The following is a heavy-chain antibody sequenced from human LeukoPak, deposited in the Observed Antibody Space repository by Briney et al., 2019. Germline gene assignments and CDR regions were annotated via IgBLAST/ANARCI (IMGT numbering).Heavy chain of an antibody. J-gene: IGHJ4*02. CDR3: ARDRSGYSSSWYPN. V-gene: IGHV4-59*12. D-gene: IGHD6-13*01. CDR2: IYYSGST. Sequence: KASETLSLTCTVSGGSISSYYWSWIRQPPGKGLEWIGYIYYSGSTYYNPSLKSRVTISVDRSKNQFSLKLSSVTAADTAVYYCARDRSGYSSSWYPNWGQGTLVTVSS. CDR1: GGSISSYY.